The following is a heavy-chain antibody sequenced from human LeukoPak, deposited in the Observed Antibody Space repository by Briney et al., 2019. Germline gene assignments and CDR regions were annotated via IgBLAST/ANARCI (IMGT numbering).Heavy chain of an antibody. CDR2: IFPSGGT. V-gene: IGHV4-4*07. CDR3: ARDLYCSGDTCYETENWFDP. J-gene: IGHJ5*02. D-gene: IGHD2-15*01. Sequence: SETLSLTCTVSGGSISGYYWSWIRQPAGEGLEWIGRIFPSGGTNYNPSLKSPFTMSVDTCKDQFSLKLSSVTAADTAVYYCARDLYCSGDTCYETENWFDPWGQGTLVTVSS. CDR1: GGSISGYY.